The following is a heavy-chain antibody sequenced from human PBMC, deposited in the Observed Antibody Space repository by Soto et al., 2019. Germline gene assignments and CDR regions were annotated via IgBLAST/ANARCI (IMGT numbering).Heavy chain of an antibody. CDR3: ARQLASDNRPKAYYYHGMDV. CDR2: IYPGDSDT. D-gene: IGHD1-20*01. CDR1: GYSFTSYW. J-gene: IGHJ6*02. V-gene: IGHV5-51*01. Sequence: GESLKIFCKGSGYSFTSYWIGWVRQMPGKGLEWMGIIYPGDSDTRYSPSFQGQVTISADKSISTAYLQCSSLKASDNAMYYCARQLASDNRPKAYYYHGMDVWGQGTTVTVSS.